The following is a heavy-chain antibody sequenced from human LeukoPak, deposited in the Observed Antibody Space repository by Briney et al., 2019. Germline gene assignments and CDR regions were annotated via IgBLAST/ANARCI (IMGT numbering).Heavy chain of an antibody. J-gene: IGHJ3*02. D-gene: IGHD1-26*01. CDR2: ISSSSSTI. Sequence: GGSLRLSCAASGFTFSSYSMNWVRQAPGKGLEWVSYISSSSSTIYYADSVKGRFTISRDNSKNTLCLQMNSLRAEDTAVYYCAKGPGSYWTDAFDIWGQGTMVTVSS. CDR3: AKGPGSYWTDAFDI. V-gene: IGHV3-48*01. CDR1: GFTFSSYS.